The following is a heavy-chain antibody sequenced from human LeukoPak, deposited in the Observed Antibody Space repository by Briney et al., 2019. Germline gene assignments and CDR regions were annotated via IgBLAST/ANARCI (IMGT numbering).Heavy chain of an antibody. V-gene: IGHV3-23*01. CDR1: GFAFSTYA. CDR2: ISTSGRAT. CDR3: AKARGSSVYEQFDY. D-gene: IGHD5/OR15-5a*01. J-gene: IGHJ4*02. Sequence: GGSLRLSCAASGFAFSTYAMTWVRQAPEKGLQWVSTISTSGRATYYADSVEGRFTIPRDNSKNTLYLQMNSLRADDTAVYYCAKARGSSVYEQFDYWGQGTQVTVSP.